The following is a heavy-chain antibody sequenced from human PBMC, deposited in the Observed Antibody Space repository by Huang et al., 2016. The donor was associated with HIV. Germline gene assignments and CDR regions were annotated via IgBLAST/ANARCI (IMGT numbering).Heavy chain of an antibody. V-gene: IGHV1-24*01. Sequence: QVQLVESGAELKKPGASVRVSCKVSGYTVSELSLHWVRQAPEKGLEWMGGFVPEEGETIDAQRGQGRVTMTEDTSTDTAYMELSSLRPEDTAVYYCATSTPDVGAGVLRSAFDIWGQGTMVTVSS. D-gene: IGHD2-15*01. CDR1: GYTVSELS. CDR2: FVPEEGET. CDR3: ATSTPDVGAGVLRSAFDI. J-gene: IGHJ3*02.